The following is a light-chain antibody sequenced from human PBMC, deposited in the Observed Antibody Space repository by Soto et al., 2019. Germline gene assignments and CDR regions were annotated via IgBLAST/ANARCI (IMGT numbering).Light chain of an antibody. Sequence: QSVLTQPASVSGSPGQSITISCTGTSNDVGGYAYVSWYQQYPGKAPKLVISEVSNRPSGVSHRFSGSRSGNTASLTISGHQAEDEADYYCSSYTGDTTPVFGGGTKLTVL. J-gene: IGLJ2*01. V-gene: IGLV2-14*01. CDR2: EVS. CDR3: SSYTGDTTPV. CDR1: SNDVGGYAY.